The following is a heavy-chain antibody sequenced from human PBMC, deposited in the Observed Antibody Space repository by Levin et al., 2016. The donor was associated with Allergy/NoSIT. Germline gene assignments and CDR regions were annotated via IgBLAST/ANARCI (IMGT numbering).Heavy chain of an antibody. CDR1: GFTFSSYA. J-gene: IGHJ4*02. CDR2: ISGSGGST. Sequence: GESLKISCAASGFTFSSYAMTWVRQAPGKGLEWVSAISGSGGSTYYADSVKGRFTISRDNSKNTLFLRMNSLRAEDTAVYFCAINDPGAGSNRRWYILFEYWGQGSLVTVSS. D-gene: IGHD2-15*01. CDR3: AINDPGAGSNRRWYILFEY. V-gene: IGHV3-23*01.